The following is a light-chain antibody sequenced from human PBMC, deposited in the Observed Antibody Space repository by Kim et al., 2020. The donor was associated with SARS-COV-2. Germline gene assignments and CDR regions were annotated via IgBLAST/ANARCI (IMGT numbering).Light chain of an antibody. CDR2: SNN. Sequence: QSVLTQPPSASGTPGQRVTIFCSGGSSNIGSNTVNWYQQLPGTAPKLFIYSNNRRPSGVPGRFSGSKSGTSASLAISGLQSEDEADYYCAAWDVSLNGYVFGSGTKVTVL. V-gene: IGLV1-44*01. CDR1: SSNIGSNT. J-gene: IGLJ1*01. CDR3: AAWDVSLNGYV.